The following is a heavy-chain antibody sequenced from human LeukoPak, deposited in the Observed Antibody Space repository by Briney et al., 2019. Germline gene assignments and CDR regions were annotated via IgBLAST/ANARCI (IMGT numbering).Heavy chain of an antibody. Sequence: SETLSLTCAVYGGSFSGYYWNWIRQPPGKGLEWIGEINHSGSINYNPSLKSRVTISVDTSKNQFSLKLSSVTAADTAVYYCARVGGDSSGYYYFWGQGTLVTVSS. J-gene: IGHJ4*02. CDR2: INHSGSI. CDR1: GGSFSGYY. V-gene: IGHV4-34*01. D-gene: IGHD3-22*01. CDR3: ARVGGDSSGYYYF.